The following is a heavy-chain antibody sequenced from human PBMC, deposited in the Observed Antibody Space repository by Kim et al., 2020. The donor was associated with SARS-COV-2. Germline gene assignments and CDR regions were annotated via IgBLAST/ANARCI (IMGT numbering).Heavy chain of an antibody. J-gene: IGHJ5*02. CDR3: AKGNENIVVVVAGSGLNWFDP. V-gene: IGHV3-23*01. CDR1: GFTFSSYA. CDR2: ISGSGGST. D-gene: IGHD2-15*01. Sequence: GGSLRLSCAASGFTFSSYAMSWVRQAPGKGLEWVSAISGSGGSTYYADSVKGRFTISRDNSKNTLYLQMNSLRAEDMAVYYCAKGNENIVVVVAGSGLNWFDPWGQGTLVTVSS.